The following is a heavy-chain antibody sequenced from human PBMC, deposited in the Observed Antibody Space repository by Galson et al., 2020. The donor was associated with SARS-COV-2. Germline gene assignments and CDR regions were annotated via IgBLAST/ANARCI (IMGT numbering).Heavy chain of an antibody. Sequence: SETLSLTCAVYGGSFSGYYWSWIRQPPGKGLEWIGEINHSGSTNYNPSLKSRVTISVDTSKNQFSLKLSSVTAADTAVYYCARGKVESMWIQLWSRPYYFDYWGQGTLATVSS. CDR3: ARGKVESMWIQLWSRPYYFDY. CDR1: GGSFSGYY. V-gene: IGHV4-34*01. J-gene: IGHJ4*02. CDR2: INHSGST. D-gene: IGHD5-18*01.